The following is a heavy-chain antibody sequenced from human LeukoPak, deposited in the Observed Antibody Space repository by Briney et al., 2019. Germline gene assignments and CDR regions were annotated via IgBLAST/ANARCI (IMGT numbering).Heavy chain of an antibody. D-gene: IGHD5-18*01. CDR3: ARHLRGYSYGLAYFFDY. CDR1: GGSFSGYS. CDR2: INHVGST. V-gene: IGHV4-34*01. Sequence: PSETLSLTCVVSGGSFSGYSWSWFRQPPGKGLEWIGEINHVGSTDYNPSLKSRVTLSIDMSKNHFALRLTSLTAADVAVYFCARHLRGYSYGLAYFFDYWGQGTLVTVSS. J-gene: IGHJ4*02.